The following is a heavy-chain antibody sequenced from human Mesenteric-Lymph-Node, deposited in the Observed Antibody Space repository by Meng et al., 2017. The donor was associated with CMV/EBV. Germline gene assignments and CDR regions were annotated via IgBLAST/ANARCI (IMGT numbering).Heavy chain of an antibody. J-gene: IGHJ4*02. V-gene: IGHV3-11*01. CDR2: ISSSGSNI. CDR3: ARGKYFPYYFDY. Sequence: GESLKISCAASGFTFSDYYMSWIRQAPGKGLEWVSYISSSGSNIYYADSVKGRFTISRDNAKNSLYLQMNSLRAEDTAFYYCARGKYFPYYFDYWGQGTLVTVSS. CDR1: GFTFSDYY. D-gene: IGHD2/OR15-2a*01.